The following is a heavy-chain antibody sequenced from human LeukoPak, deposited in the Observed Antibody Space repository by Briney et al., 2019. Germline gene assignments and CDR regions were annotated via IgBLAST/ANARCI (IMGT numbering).Heavy chain of an antibody. Sequence: SQTLSLTCTVSGGSISSGSYYWSWIRQPAGKGLEWIGRIYTSGSTNYNPSLKSRVTISVDTSKNQFSLKLSSVTAADTAVYYCARQIKTYYDFWSGYLGGDYWGQGTLVTVPS. J-gene: IGHJ4*02. D-gene: IGHD3-3*01. CDR2: IYTSGST. V-gene: IGHV4-61*02. CDR1: GGSISSGSYY. CDR3: ARQIKTYYDFWSGYLGGDY.